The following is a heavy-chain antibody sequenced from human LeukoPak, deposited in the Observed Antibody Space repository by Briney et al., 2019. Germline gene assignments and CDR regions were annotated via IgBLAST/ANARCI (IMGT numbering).Heavy chain of an antibody. CDR2: MNPNSGNT. D-gene: IGHD6-19*01. V-gene: IGHV1-8*01. J-gene: IGHJ6*02. CDR1: GYTFTSYD. Sequence: ASVKVSCKASGYTFTSYDNNWVRQATGQGLEWMGWMNPNSGNTGYAQKFQGRVTMTRNTSISTAYMELSSLRSEDTAVYYCARHSGWYDYYGMDVWGQGTTVTVSS. CDR3: ARHSGWYDYYGMDV.